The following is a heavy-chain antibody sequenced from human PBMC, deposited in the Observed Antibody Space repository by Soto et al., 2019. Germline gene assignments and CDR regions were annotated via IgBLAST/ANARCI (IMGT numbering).Heavy chain of an antibody. D-gene: IGHD2-2*01. Sequence: GGSLRLSCAASGFTFSSYAMSWVRQAPGKGQERVANTKPDGSQTYYVDAVKGRFTISRDNAENSLYLQMNSLRAEDTAVYYCARDPSIVLVPAATYYYYYYGMDVWGQGTTVTVSS. CDR1: GFTFSSYA. V-gene: IGHV3-7*01. CDR3: ARDPSIVLVPAATYYYYYYGMDV. CDR2: TKPDGSQT. J-gene: IGHJ6*02.